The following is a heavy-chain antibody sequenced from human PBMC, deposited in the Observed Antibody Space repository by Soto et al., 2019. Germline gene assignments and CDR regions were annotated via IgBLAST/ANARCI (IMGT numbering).Heavy chain of an antibody. D-gene: IGHD6-13*01. CDR2: IKSKTDGGTT. CDR3: TTLLYSSSWFGYYYGMDV. J-gene: IGHJ6*02. Sequence: PGGSPRLSCAASGFTFSNACMSWVRQAPGKGLEWVGRIKSKTDGGTTDYAAPVKGRFTISRDDSKNTLYLQMNSLKTEDTAVYYCTTLLYSSSWFGYYYGMDVWGQGTTVTVSS. V-gene: IGHV3-15*01. CDR1: GFTFSNAC.